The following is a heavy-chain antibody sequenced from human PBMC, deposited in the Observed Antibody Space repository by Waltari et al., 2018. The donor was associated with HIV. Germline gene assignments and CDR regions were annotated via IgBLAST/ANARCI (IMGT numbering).Heavy chain of an antibody. D-gene: IGHD3-16*01. J-gene: IGHJ4*02. CDR1: GPSFSTHH. Sequence: QVQLQQWGAGLLKPSDTLSLTCAVYGPSFSTHHWTWIRQTPGKGLEWIGEINDGGSTNYNPSLGRRFTMSVDRSKNQFSLKLKSVTAADTAVYYCATYIILATGTHFDSWGQGTQVIVST. CDR2: INDGGST. V-gene: IGHV4-34*02. CDR3: ATYIILATGTHFDS.